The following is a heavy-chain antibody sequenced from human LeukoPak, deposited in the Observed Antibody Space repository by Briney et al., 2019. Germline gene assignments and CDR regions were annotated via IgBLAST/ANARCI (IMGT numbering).Heavy chain of an antibody. V-gene: IGHV3-23*01. J-gene: IGHJ4*02. CDR2: ISGSGGST. D-gene: IGHD4-17*01. CDR3: ARDLYDYGDPATGN. CDR1: GFTFSSYA. Sequence: GGSLRLSCAASGFTFSSYAMSWVRQAPGKGLEWVSAISGSGGSTYYADSVKGRFTISRDNSKNTLYLQMNSLRAEDTAVYYCARDLYDYGDPATGNWGQGTLVTVSS.